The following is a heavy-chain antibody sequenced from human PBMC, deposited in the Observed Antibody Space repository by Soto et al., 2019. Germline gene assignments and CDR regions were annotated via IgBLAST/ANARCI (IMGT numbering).Heavy chain of an antibody. CDR3: ARIGYDSSGYCMDV. V-gene: IGHV4-34*01. Sequence: SDTLTLTCAVYGTSFRCYYSSWLRQHPGKGPEWIGEINHSGSTNYNPSLKSRVTISVDTSKNQFSVKLSSVTAADTAVYYCARIGYDSSGYCMDVWGQGTTVTVSS. CDR1: GTSFRCYY. CDR2: INHSGST. D-gene: IGHD3-22*01. J-gene: IGHJ6*02.